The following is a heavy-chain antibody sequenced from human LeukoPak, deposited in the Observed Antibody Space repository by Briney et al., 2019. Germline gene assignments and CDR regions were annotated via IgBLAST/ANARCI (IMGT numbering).Heavy chain of an antibody. V-gene: IGHV4-39*07. CDR1: GGSISSSYYY. CDR3: ARRARQPLAVAGTWTFDY. CDR2: IYSSGST. J-gene: IGHJ4*02. D-gene: IGHD6-19*01. Sequence: PSETLSLTCTVSGGSISSSYYYWGWIRQPPGKGLEWIGSIYSSGSTYYNPSLKSRVTISVDTSKNQFSLKLSSVTAADTAVYYCARRARQPLAVAGTWTFDYWGQGTLVTVSS.